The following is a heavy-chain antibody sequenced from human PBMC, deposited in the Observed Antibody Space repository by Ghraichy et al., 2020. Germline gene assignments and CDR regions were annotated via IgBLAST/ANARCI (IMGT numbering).Heavy chain of an antibody. Sequence: GGSLRLSCAASGFTFSSYGMHWVRQAPGKGLEWVAFIRYDGSNKYYADSVKGRFTISRDNSKNTLYLQMNSLRAEDTAVYYCAKDLVDWYLIHDAYDAFDIWGQGTMVTVSS. V-gene: IGHV3-30*02. CDR3: AKDLVDWYLIHDAYDAFDI. CDR2: IRYDGSNK. D-gene: IGHD3-9*01. CDR1: GFTFSSYG. J-gene: IGHJ3*02.